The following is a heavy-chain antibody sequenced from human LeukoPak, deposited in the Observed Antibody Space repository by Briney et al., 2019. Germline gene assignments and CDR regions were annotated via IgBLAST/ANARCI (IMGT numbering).Heavy chain of an antibody. CDR3: AKTFSSGYFDY. CDR2: ISHDGSNK. D-gene: IGHD3-22*01. J-gene: IGHJ4*02. V-gene: IGHV3-30-3*02. Sequence: GGSLRLSCAASGFTFSNYAMHWVRQTPGKGLEWVAVISHDGSNKHYVDSVKGRFTISRDTSKNTLYLQMNRLRAEDTAVYYCAKTFSSGYFDYWGQGTLVTVSS. CDR1: GFTFSNYA.